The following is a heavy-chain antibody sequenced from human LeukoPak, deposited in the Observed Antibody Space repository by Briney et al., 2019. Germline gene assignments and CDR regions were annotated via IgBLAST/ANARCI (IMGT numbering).Heavy chain of an antibody. CDR1: GFTFSSYS. CDR2: ISSSSSYI. CDR3: ARDLRLISYYYDSSGYNV. V-gene: IGHV3-21*01. J-gene: IGHJ4*02. Sequence: TGGSLRLSCAASGFTFSSYSMNWVRQAPGKGLEWVSSISSSSSYIYYADSVKGRFTISRDNAKNSLYLQMNSLRAEDTAVYYCARDLRLISYYYDSSGYNVWGQGTLVTVSS. D-gene: IGHD3-22*01.